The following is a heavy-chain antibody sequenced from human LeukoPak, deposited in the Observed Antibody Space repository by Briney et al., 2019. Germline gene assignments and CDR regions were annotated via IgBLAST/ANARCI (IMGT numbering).Heavy chain of an antibody. CDR1: GGSISSGDYY. V-gene: IGHV4-30-4*01. D-gene: IGHD3-22*01. J-gene: IGHJ4*02. CDR3: ARGDSGGYYSYYFDY. Sequence: SETLSLTCTVSGGSISSGDYYWSWIRQPPGKGLEWIGYIYYSGSTYYNPSLKSRVTISVDTSKNQFSLKLSSVTAADTAVYYCARGDSGGYYSYYFDYWGQGTLVTVSS. CDR2: IYYSGST.